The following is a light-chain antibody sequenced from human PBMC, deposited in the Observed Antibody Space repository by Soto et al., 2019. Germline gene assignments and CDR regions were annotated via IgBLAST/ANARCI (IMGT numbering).Light chain of an antibody. CDR3: QQYGSLVWT. J-gene: IGKJ1*01. V-gene: IGKV3-20*01. CDR1: QSVSSNY. CDR2: GAS. Sequence: EIVLTQSPGTLSLSPGERATLSCRASQSVSSNYLAWYQQKPGQAPRLLIYGASNRATGIPDRFSGSGSGTDFTLTITRLEPEDFAVYSCQQYGSLVWTFGQGTKVEVK.